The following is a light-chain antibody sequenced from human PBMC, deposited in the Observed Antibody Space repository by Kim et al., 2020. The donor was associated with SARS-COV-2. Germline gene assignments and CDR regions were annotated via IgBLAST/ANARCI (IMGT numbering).Light chain of an antibody. J-gene: IGLJ2*01. CDR1: SSDLGGYNY. CDR2: EVN. Sequence: GQSVSISCTGTSSDLGGYNYVSWYQQHPGKAPKLMVYEVNKRPSGVPDRFSGSKSGNTASLTVSGLQAEDEADYYCSSYAGSNNLIFGGGTQLTVL. V-gene: IGLV2-8*01. CDR3: SSYAGSNNLI.